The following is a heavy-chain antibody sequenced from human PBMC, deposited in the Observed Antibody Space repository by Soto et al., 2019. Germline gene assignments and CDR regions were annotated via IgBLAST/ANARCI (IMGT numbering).Heavy chain of an antibody. D-gene: IGHD5-12*01. CDR3: ATRKGATTHGVAFDI. V-gene: IGHV5-51*01. J-gene: IGHJ3*02. Sequence: GESLKISCKGSGYSFTSYWIGWVRQMPGKGLEWMGIIYPGDSDTRYSPSFQGQVTISADKSISTAYLQWSSLKASDTAMYYCATRKGATTHGVAFDIWGQGTMVTVSS. CDR1: GYSFTSYW. CDR2: IYPGDSDT.